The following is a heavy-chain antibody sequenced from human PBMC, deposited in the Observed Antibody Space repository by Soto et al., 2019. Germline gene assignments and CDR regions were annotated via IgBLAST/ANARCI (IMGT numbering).Heavy chain of an antibody. V-gene: IGHV3-23*01. CDR2: ISGNGATT. Sequence: GGSLRLSCAASGFTFTDYAMSWVRQAPGKGLEWVSTISGNGATTHYADSVKGRFAISRDNSKNTLYLQMSSLRAEDTAVYYCAKEGGDYCSTTTCKMDYWGQGTLVTVSS. D-gene: IGHD2-2*01. J-gene: IGHJ4*02. CDR1: GFTFTDYA. CDR3: AKEGGDYCSTTTCKMDY.